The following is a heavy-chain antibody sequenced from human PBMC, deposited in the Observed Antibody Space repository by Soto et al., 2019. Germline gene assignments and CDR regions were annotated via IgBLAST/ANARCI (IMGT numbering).Heavy chain of an antibody. J-gene: IGHJ6*02. CDR3: ARSPPGGYHYYYGMDV. CDR1: GYTFTSYG. Sequence: ASVKVSCKASGYTFTSYGISWVRQAPGQGLEWMGWISAYNGNTNYAQKLQGRVTMTTDTSTSTAYMELRSLRSDDTAVYYCARSPPGGYHYYYGMDVWGQGTTVTVSS. CDR2: ISAYNGNT. D-gene: IGHD3-22*01. V-gene: IGHV1-18*01.